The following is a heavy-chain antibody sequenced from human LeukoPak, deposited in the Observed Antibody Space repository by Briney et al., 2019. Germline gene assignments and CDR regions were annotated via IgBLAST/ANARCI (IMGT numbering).Heavy chain of an antibody. D-gene: IGHD5-18*01. J-gene: IGHJ4*02. Sequence: SVKVSCKASGGTFSSYAISWVRQAPGQGLEWMGRIIPILGIANYAQKFQGRVPITADKSTSTAYMELSNLRSEDTAVYYCATANVDTAMASGGNIFDYWGQGTLVTVSS. CDR2: IIPILGIA. CDR1: GGTFSSYA. CDR3: ATANVDTAMASGGNIFDY. V-gene: IGHV1-69*04.